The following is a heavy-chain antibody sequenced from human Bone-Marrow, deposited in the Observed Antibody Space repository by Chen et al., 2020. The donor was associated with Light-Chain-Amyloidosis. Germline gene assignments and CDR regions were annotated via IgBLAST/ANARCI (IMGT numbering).Heavy chain of an antibody. Sequence: QVQLQESGPGLVKPSETLSLTCTVSGYSISSGYYCGWIRQPPGKGLEWIGSIYHSGSTYYNPSLKSRVTISVDTSKNQFSLKLSSVTAADTAVYYCAMERITIFGVPPDAFDIWGQGTMVTVSS. CDR3: AMERITIFGVPPDAFDI. CDR2: IYHSGST. D-gene: IGHD3-3*01. J-gene: IGHJ3*02. CDR1: GYSISSGYY. V-gene: IGHV4-38-2*02.